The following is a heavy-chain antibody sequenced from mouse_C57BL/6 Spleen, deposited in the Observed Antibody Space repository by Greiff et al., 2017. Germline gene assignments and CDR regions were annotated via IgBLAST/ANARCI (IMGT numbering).Heavy chain of an antibody. CDR1: GYTFTSYW. CDR2: IDPSDSDT. J-gene: IGHJ4*01. V-gene: IGHV1-69*01. Sequence: VQLQQPGAELVMPGASVKLSCKASGYTFTSYWMHWVKQRPGQGLEWIGEIDPSDSDTNYNQKFKGKSTLTVDKSSSTAYMQLSSLTSEDSAVYYCARITTESMDYWGQGTSVTVSS. CDR3: ARITTESMDY. D-gene: IGHD1-1*01.